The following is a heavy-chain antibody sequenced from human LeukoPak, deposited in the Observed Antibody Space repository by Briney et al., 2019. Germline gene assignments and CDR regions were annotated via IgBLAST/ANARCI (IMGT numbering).Heavy chain of an antibody. V-gene: IGHV1-24*01. Sequence: ASVKVSCKVSGYTLTELSMHWVRQAPGKGLEWMGGFDPEDGETIYAQKFQGRVTMTEDTSTDTAYMELSSLRSEDKAVYYCATRGGAGTTVTTYTGWFDPWGQGTLVTVSS. CDR3: ATRGGAGTTVTTYTGWFDP. J-gene: IGHJ5*02. CDR1: GYTLTELS. D-gene: IGHD4-11*01. CDR2: FDPEDGET.